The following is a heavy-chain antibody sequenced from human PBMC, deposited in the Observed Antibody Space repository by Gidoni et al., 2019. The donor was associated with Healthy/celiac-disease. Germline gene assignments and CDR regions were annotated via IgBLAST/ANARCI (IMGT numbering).Heavy chain of an antibody. V-gene: IGHV3-15*01. Sequence: AASGFTFSNAWMSWVRQAPGKGLEWVGRIKSKTDGGTTDYAAPVKGRFTISRDDSKNTLYLQMNSLKTEDTAVYYCTTSGYSYGLFDYWGQGTLVTVSS. CDR2: IKSKTDGGTT. CDR1: GFTFSNAW. D-gene: IGHD5-18*01. CDR3: TTSGYSYGLFDY. J-gene: IGHJ4*02.